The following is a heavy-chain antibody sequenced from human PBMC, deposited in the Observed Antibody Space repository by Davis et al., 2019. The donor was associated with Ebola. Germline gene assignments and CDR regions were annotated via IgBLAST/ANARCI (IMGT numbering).Heavy chain of an antibody. CDR2: INSDGSST. CDR3: AKDRGHNWNYVNAFDI. D-gene: IGHD1-7*01. Sequence: GESLKISCAASGFTFSGSAMHWVRQAPGKGLVWVSRINSDGSSTSYADSVKGRFTISRDNAKNTLYLQMNSLRAEDTALYYCAKDRGHNWNYVNAFDIWGQGTMVTVSS. V-gene: IGHV3-74*01. J-gene: IGHJ3*02. CDR1: GFTFSGSA.